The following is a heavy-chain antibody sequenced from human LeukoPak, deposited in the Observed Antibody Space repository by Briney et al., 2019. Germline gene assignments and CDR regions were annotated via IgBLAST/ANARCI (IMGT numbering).Heavy chain of an antibody. CDR3: ARQSGYYYSDLDY. CDR1: GGSITSSSYY. CDR2: IYYSGST. V-gene: IGHV4-39*01. D-gene: IGHD3-22*01. J-gene: IGHJ4*02. Sequence: PSETLSLTCSVSGGSITSSSYYWGWIRQPPGKGLEWIGSIYYSGSTHYNPSLKSRVTISVDTSKNQFSLKLNSVTAADTAVYYCARQSGYYYSDLDYWGQGTLVTVSS.